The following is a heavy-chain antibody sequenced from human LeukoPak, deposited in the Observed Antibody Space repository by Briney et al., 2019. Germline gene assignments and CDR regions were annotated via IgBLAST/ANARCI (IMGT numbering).Heavy chain of an antibody. CDR3: ARDQGALYGDYDFDY. CDR1: GYTFTSYY. D-gene: IGHD4-17*01. CDR2: INPSGGST. V-gene: IGHV1-46*01. Sequence: ASVKVSCKASGYTFTSYYMHWVRQAPGQGLEWMGIINPSGGSTSYAQKFQGRVTMTRDTSISTAYMELSRLRSDDTAVYYCARDQGALYGDYDFDYWGQGTLVTVSS. J-gene: IGHJ4*02.